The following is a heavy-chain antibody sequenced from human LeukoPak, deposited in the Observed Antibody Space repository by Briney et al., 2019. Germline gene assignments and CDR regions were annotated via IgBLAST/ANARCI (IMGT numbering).Heavy chain of an antibody. D-gene: IGHD3-10*01. V-gene: IGHV3-48*02. CDR3: ARNRWFGEFFFDY. CDR2: ISSSSNTI. J-gene: IGHJ4*02. Sequence: GGTLRLSCAASGFSFSSYNMNWVRQAPGKGLEWVSYISSSSNTIYYADSVKGRFTISRDNANNSLYLQMNSLRDEDTAVYYCARNRWFGEFFFDYWGQGTLVTV. CDR1: GFSFSSYN.